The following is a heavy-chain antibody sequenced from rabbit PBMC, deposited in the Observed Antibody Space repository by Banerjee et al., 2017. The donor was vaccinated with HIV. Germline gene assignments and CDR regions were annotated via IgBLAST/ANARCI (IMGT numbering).Heavy chain of an antibody. CDR3: ARDSPADGAPYNL. V-gene: IGHV1S45*01. CDR1: GFTLSSYW. D-gene: IGHD2-1*01. J-gene: IGHJ4*01. Sequence: QEQLEESGGDLVKPEGSLTLSCKASGFTLSSYWMCWVRQAPGKGLEWIACIDTGSGSTYYASWAKGRFTVSETSSTTVTLQMTSLTAADTATYLCARDSPADGAPYNLWGPGTLVTVS. CDR2: IDTGSGST.